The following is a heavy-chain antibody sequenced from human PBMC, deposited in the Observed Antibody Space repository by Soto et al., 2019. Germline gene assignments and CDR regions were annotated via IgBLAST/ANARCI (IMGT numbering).Heavy chain of an antibody. Sequence: PSETLSLTCAVYGGSFSGYYWSWIRQPPGKGLEWIGEINHSGSTNYNPSLKSRVTISVDTSKNQFSLKLSSVTAADTAVYYCARLRPTPFDYWGQGTLVTVSS. V-gene: IGHV4-34*01. CDR3: ARLRPTPFDY. CDR2: INHSGST. CDR1: GGSFSGYY. J-gene: IGHJ4*02.